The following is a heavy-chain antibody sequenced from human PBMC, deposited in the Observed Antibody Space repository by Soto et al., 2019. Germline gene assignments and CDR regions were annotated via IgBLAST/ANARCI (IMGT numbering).Heavy chain of an antibody. Sequence: QVRLVQSGAEVKTPGASVRVSCKASGYSFSDYFIHWVLQAPGQGLEWTAWINPKNGGINYAQNFQGRVAVTSDTSISTVYMELSGLRYDDTAVFFCTRGVGAPNYFDSWGQGTLVTVSS. CDR2: INPKNGGI. CDR1: GYSFSDYF. V-gene: IGHV1-2*02. D-gene: IGHD2-15*01. J-gene: IGHJ4*02. CDR3: TRGVGAPNYFDS.